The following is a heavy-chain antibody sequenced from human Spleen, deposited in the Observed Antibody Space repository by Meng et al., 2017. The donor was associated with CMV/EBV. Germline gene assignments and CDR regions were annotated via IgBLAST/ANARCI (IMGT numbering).Heavy chain of an antibody. CDR2: ISYDGSNK. Sequence: GESLKISCAASGFTFSSYAMHWVRQAPGKGLEWVAVISYDGSNKYYADSVKGRFTISRDNAKNSLYLQMNSLRAGDTAVYYCARDRDGMDVWAKGPRSPSP. J-gene: IGHJ6*02. CDR1: GFTFSSYA. CDR3: ARDRDGMDV. V-gene: IGHV3-30*14.